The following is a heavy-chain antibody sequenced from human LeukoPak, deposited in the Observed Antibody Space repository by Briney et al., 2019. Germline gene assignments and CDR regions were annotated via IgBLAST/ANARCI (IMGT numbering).Heavy chain of an antibody. D-gene: IGHD3-16*01. J-gene: IGHJ4*02. CDR1: GYTFTGYY. CDR2: INPNSGGT. Sequence: GASVKVSCKASGYTFTGYYMHWVRQAPGQGLEWMGWINPNSGGTNYAQKFQGWVTMTRDTSISTAYMELSRLRSDDTAVYYCARSGAEITRLYDYWGQGTLVTVSS. CDR3: ARSGAEITRLYDY. V-gene: IGHV1-2*04.